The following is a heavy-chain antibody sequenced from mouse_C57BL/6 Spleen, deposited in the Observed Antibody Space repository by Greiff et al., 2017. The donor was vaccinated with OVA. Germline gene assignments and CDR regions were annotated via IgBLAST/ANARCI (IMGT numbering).Heavy chain of an antibody. V-gene: IGHV5-4*01. CDR1: GFTFSSYA. CDR3: ARDGRKGFDY. CDR2: ISDGGSYT. Sequence: VQLQQSGGGLVKPGGSLKLSCAASGFTFSSYAMSWVRQTPEKRLEWVATISDGGSYTYYPDNVKGRFTISRDNAKNNLYLQMSHLKSEDTAMYYCARDGRKGFDYWGQGTTLTVSS. J-gene: IGHJ2*01. D-gene: IGHD4-1*01.